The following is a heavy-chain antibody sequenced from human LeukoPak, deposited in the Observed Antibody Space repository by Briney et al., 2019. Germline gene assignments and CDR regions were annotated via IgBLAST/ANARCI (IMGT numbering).Heavy chain of an antibody. CDR3: ARGPTNDSGGNDLYL. CDR1: GGSFSEYY. D-gene: IGHD2-8*01. Sequence: PSETLSLTCAVSGGSFSEYYRRWIRQPPGKGLEWIGEINYRGRTNYNPSLKSRVTISVDTSKMQFSLTLTSVTAADTAVFYCARGPTNDSGGNDLYLWGRGTLVTVSS. V-gene: IGHV4-34*01. J-gene: IGHJ2*01. CDR2: INYRGRT.